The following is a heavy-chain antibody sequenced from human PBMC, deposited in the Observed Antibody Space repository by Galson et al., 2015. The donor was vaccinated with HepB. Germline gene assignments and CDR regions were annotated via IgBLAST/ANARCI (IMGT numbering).Heavy chain of an antibody. CDR3: ARGRYGYFDY. V-gene: IGHV6-1*01. D-gene: IGHD5-18*01. Sequence: CAISGDSVSSNSAAWNWIRQSPSRGLEWLGRTYYRSKWYNDYSSFVESRISISPDTSKNQFSLQLNSVTPEDTAVYYCARGRYGYFDYWGQGTLVTVSS. CDR2: TYYRSKWYN. J-gene: IGHJ4*02. CDR1: GDSVSSNSAA.